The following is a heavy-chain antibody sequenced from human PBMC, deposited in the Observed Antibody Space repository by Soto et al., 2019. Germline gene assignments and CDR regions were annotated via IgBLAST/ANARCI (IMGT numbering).Heavy chain of an antibody. V-gene: IGHV3-7*01. Sequence: VQLVDSGGGLVQPGGSLRLSCVASGFTFSNYRMSWVRQAPGKGLEWVANIKQDGSEKYYVDSVKGRFTISRDNAKNSLYLQMNSLRAEDSAVYYCARGYRYGDYDDFQHWGQGTLVTVSS. CDR1: GFTFSNYR. J-gene: IGHJ1*01. D-gene: IGHD4-17*01. CDR2: IKQDGSEK. CDR3: ARGYRYGDYDDFQH.